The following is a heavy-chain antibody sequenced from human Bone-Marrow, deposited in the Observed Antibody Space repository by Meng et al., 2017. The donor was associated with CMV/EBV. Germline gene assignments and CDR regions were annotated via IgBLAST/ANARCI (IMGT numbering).Heavy chain of an antibody. CDR2: ISYDGSNK. CDR1: GFTFSSYA. V-gene: IGHV3-30*04. J-gene: IGHJ4*02. D-gene: IGHD4-11*01. CDR3: AKDMEDYSLGY. Sequence: GESLKISCAASGFTFSSYAMHWVRQAPGKGLEWVAVISYDGSNKYYADSVKGRFTISRDNSKNSLYLQMNSLRTEDTALYYCAKDMEDYSLGYWGQGTLVTVS.